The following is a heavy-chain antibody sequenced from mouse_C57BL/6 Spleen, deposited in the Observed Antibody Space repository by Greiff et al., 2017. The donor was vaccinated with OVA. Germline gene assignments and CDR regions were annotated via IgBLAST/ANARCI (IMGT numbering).Heavy chain of an antibody. V-gene: IGHV5-4*03. Sequence: EVKLVESGGGLVKPGGSLKLSCAASGFTFSSYAMSWVRQTPEKRLEWVATISDGGSYTYYPDNVKGRFTISRDNAKNNLYLQMSHLKSEDTAMYYCASGSPYFDYWGQGTTLTVSS. CDR2: ISDGGSYT. D-gene: IGHD1-1*01. CDR3: ASGSPYFDY. CDR1: GFTFSSYA. J-gene: IGHJ2*01.